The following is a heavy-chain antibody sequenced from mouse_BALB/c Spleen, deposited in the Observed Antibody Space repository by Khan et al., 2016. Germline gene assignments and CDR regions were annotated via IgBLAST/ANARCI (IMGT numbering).Heavy chain of an antibody. J-gene: IGHJ2*01. V-gene: IGHV1S53*02. CDR1: GYTFTDHA. CDR3: KRHYYVYYFDY. CDR2: ISPGNGDI. Sequence: QVQLQQSDAELVKPGASVKISCKASGYTFTDHAIHWVKQKPDQSLEWIGYISPGNGDIKYKEKFKGKATLTADKSSSTAYMQRNSLTSEDSAGYFCKRHYYVYYFDYWGQGTTLTVCS. D-gene: IGHD1-2*01.